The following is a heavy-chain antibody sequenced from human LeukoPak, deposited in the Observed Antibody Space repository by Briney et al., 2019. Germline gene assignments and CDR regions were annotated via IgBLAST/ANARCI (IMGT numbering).Heavy chain of an antibody. CDR2: ISWNSGSI. CDR1: GFTFDDYA. D-gene: IGHD4-23*01. V-gene: IGHV3-9*01. J-gene: IGHJ3*02. Sequence: GGSLRLSCAASGFTFDDYAMHWVRQAPGKGLEWVSGISWNSGSIGYADSVKGRSTISRDNAKNSLYLQMNSLRAEDTALYYCAKDRGNGDAFDIWGQGTMVTVSS. CDR3: AKDRGNGDAFDI.